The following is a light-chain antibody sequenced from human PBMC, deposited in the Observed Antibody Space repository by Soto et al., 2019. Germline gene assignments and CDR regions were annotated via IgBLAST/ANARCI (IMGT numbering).Light chain of an antibody. J-gene: IGLJ2*01. Sequence: QSVLTQPPSVSGAPGQRVTISCTGSSSNIGAGYDVHWYQQLPGTAPKLLIYGNSNRPSGVPDRFSGSKSGTSASLAITGLQAEDEADYYCQSYDSSHVVFGGGTKGTVL. CDR2: GNS. V-gene: IGLV1-40*01. CDR1: SSNIGAGYD. CDR3: QSYDSSHVV.